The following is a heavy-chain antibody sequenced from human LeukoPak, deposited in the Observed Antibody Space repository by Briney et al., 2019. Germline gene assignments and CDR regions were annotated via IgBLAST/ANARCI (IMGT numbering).Heavy chain of an antibody. CDR3: AREKNYYDSSGYYY. J-gene: IGHJ4*02. CDR1: GFTFSSYS. V-gene: IGHV3-21*01. CDR2: ISSSSSYI. Sequence: GGSLRLSCAASGFTFSSYSMNWVRQAPGKGLEWVSSISSSSSYIYYADSVKGRFTISRDNAKSSLYLQMNSLRAEDTAVYYCAREKNYYDSSGYYYWGQGTLVTVSS. D-gene: IGHD3-22*01.